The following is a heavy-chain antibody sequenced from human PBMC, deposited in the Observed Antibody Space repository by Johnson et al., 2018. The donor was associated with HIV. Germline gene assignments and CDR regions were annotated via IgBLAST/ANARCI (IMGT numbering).Heavy chain of an antibody. V-gene: IGHV3-30-3*01. CDR1: RFTFSNYA. CDR2: LSYDGSNK. Sequence: VQLVESGGGVVQPGRSLRLSCAASRFTFSNYAMHWVRQAPGMGPEWVAVLSYDGSNKYYAASVKGPFTISIDNSKNTLYLQMNSLRDDDTAMYYCARVWYVYGSGSLIDAFDIWGQGTVVTVSS. J-gene: IGHJ3*02. D-gene: IGHD3-10*01. CDR3: ARVWYVYGSGSLIDAFDI.